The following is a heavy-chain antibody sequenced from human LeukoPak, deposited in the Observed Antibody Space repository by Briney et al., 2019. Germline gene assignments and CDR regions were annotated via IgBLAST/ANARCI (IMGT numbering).Heavy chain of an antibody. CDR3: AKSRQRSSVGGMDV. Sequence: GGSLRLSCAASGFTFSSNGMHWVRQVPGKGREWVIVISYDGSDKYYADSVKGRFTISRDNSKNTLYLQMNSLRAEDTAVYYCAKSRQRSSVGGMDVWGQGTTVTVSS. V-gene: IGHV3-30*18. CDR1: GFTFSSNG. CDR2: ISYDGSDK. D-gene: IGHD3-22*01. J-gene: IGHJ6*02.